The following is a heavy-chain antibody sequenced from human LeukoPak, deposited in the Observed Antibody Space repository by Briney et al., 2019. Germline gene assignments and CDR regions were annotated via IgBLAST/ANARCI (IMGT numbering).Heavy chain of an antibody. CDR3: ARQDAGYYDSSGYYNFDY. CDR1: GGSISSYY. D-gene: IGHD3-22*01. Sequence: PSETLSLTCTVSGGSISSYYWSWIRQPPGKGLEWIGYIYYSGSSNYNPSLKSRVTISVDTSKNQFSLKLSSVTAADTAVYYCARQDAGYYDSSGYYNFDYWGQGTLVTVSS. V-gene: IGHV4-59*08. J-gene: IGHJ4*02. CDR2: IYYSGSS.